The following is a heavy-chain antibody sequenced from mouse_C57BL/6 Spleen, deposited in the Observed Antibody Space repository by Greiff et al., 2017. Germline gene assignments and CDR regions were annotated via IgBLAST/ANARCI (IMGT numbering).Heavy chain of an antibody. V-gene: IGHV1-15*01. Sequence: QVQLQQSGAELVRPGASVTLSCKASGYTFTDYEMHWVKQTPVHGLEWIGAIDPETGGTAYNQKFKGKAILTADKSSSTAYMELRSLTSEDSAVXYCTRGDSDLRAMDYWGQGTSVTVSS. D-gene: IGHD2-12*01. CDR3: TRGDSDLRAMDY. J-gene: IGHJ4*01. CDR2: IDPETGGT. CDR1: GYTFTDYE.